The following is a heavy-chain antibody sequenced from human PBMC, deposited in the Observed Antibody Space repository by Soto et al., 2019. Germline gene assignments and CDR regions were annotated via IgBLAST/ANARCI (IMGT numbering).Heavy chain of an antibody. CDR3: ARHLGYCSSTNCYAWFAP. CDR1: GGSISSYY. V-gene: IGHV4-59*08. CDR2: IYYSGST. J-gene: IGHJ5*02. Sequence: SEILSLTCTVSGGSISSYYWNWIRQPPGKGLEWIGYIYYSGSTNYNPSLKSRVTISADTSKNQFSLKLSSVTAADTAVYYCARHLGYCSSTNCYAWFAPWGQGTLVTVSA. D-gene: IGHD2-2*01.